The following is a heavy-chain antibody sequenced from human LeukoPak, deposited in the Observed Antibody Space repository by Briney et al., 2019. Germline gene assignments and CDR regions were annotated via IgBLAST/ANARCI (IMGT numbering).Heavy chain of an antibody. J-gene: IGHJ3*02. CDR1: GYTFTGYC. V-gene: IGHV1-2*02. CDR2: INPNSGGT. Sequence: ASVKVSCKASGYTFTGYCMHWVRQAPGQGLEWMGWINPNSGGTNYAQKFQGRVTMTRDTSISTAYMELSRLRSDDTAVYYCARAGAYRYGGGDAFDIWGQGTMVTVSS. CDR3: ARAGAYRYGGGDAFDI. D-gene: IGHD5-18*01.